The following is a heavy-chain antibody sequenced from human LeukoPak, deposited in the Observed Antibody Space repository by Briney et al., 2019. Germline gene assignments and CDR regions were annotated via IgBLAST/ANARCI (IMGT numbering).Heavy chain of an antibody. V-gene: IGHV4-4*09. J-gene: IGHJ4*02. CDR3: ASSYSGYDFGPDY. D-gene: IGHD5-12*01. CDR2: IYTSGST. Sequence: SETLSLTCTVSGGSISSYYWSWIRQPPGKGLEWIGYIYTSGSTNYNPSLKSRVTISVDTSKNQFSLKLSSVTAADTAVYYCASSYSGYDFGPDYWGQGTLVNVSS. CDR1: GGSISSYY.